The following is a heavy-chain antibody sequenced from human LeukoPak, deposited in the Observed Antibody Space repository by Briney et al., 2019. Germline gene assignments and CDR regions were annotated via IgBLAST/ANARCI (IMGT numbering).Heavy chain of an antibody. CDR3: ARGPHFYGDYIRSFPDAFHL. V-gene: IGHV4-34*01. CDR2: IRHGGVT. J-gene: IGHJ3*01. Sequence: SETLSLTCGVSGESFSSYFWSWIRQSPGEGLEWLGQIRHGGVTTYNPSLMGRVTISVDTSNNQFSLILTSVTAADTAVYYCARGPHFYGDYIRSFPDAFHLWGRGTVVSISS. CDR1: GESFSSYF. D-gene: IGHD4-17*01.